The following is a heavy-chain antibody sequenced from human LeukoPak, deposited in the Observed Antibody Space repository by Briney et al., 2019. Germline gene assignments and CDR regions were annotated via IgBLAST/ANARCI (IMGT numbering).Heavy chain of an antibody. J-gene: IGHJ4*02. D-gene: IGHD6-19*01. V-gene: IGHV3-11*01. CDR2: ISSSSTTI. CDR1: GFTFSDYY. Sequence: GGSLRLSCAASGFTFSDYYMCWIRQAPGQGLEWVSYISSSSTTIYYADSVKGRFTISRDNGKNSLFLQMNSLRAEDTAVYYCAKDGYSSGWPYYFDYWGQGTLVTVSS. CDR3: AKDGYSSGWPYYFDY.